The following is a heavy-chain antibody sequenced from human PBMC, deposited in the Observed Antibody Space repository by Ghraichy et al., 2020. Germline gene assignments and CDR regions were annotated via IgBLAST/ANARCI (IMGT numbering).Heavy chain of an antibody. CDR1: GGSISSGGYY. CDR2: IYYSGST. J-gene: IGHJ4*02. Sequence: SETRSLTCTVSGGSISSGGYYWSWIRQHPGKGLEWIGYIYYSGSTYYNPSLKSRVTISVDTSKNQFSLKLSSVTAADTAVYYCARVGGWRIDYWGQGTLVTVSS. CDR3: ARVGGWRIDY. V-gene: IGHV4-31*03. D-gene: IGHD3-16*01.